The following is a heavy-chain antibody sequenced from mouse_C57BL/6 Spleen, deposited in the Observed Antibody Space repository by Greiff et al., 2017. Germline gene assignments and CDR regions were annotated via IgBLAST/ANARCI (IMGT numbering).Heavy chain of an antibody. J-gene: IGHJ1*03. D-gene: IGHD1-1*01. Sequence: VQLQQSGAELVRPGASVTLSCKASGYTFPDYEMHWVKQTPVHGLEWIGAIDPETGGTASNQKFKGKAILTADKSSSTAYMELRSLTSEDSAVYYCTRNYGSSLSYWYFDVWGTGTTVTVSS. CDR3: TRNYGSSLSYWYFDV. CDR1: GYTFPDYE. CDR2: IDPETGGT. V-gene: IGHV1-15*01.